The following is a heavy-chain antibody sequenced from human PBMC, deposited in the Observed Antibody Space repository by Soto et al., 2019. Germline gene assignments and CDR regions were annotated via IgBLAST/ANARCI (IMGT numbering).Heavy chain of an antibody. CDR3: NKWIVTTDY. D-gene: IGHD1-26*01. J-gene: IGHJ4*02. V-gene: IGHV3-15*01. CDR2: IKSRSDGGTT. CDR1: GFIFTNAW. Sequence: PGGSLRLSCAASGFIFTNAWMIWVRQAPGKGLEWVGRIKSRSDGGTTDYAAPVKGRFTISRDDSINMLYLQMNNLKTEDSAVYYCNKWIVTTDYWGQGTLVTVSS.